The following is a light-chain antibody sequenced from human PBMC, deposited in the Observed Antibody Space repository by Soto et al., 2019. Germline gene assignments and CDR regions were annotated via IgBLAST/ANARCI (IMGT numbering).Light chain of an antibody. CDR1: QSVSSNY. Sequence: ETVLTQSPGTLSLSPGERATLSCRASQSVSSNYLAWYQQKPGQAPRLLIYGASSRATGIPDSVSGSGSGTDFTLTISRLEPEDFAVYYCQQYGSSSTWTFGQGTKVEIK. V-gene: IGKV3-20*01. CDR3: QQYGSSSTWT. J-gene: IGKJ1*01. CDR2: GAS.